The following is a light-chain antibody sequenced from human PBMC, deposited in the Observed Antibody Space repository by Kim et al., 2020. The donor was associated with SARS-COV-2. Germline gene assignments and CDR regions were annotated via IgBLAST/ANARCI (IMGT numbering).Light chain of an antibody. CDR2: SSF. V-gene: IGKV1-39*01. Sequence: AVVGDTIIITCRASQRIDNCLNWYQQKPGKAPTLIIFSSFNLKSGVSSRFSGSGSGTEFTLIINSLQPEDSATYFCQESYTVRPTFGPGTKVDIK. J-gene: IGKJ1*01. CDR1: QRIDNC. CDR3: QESYTVRPT.